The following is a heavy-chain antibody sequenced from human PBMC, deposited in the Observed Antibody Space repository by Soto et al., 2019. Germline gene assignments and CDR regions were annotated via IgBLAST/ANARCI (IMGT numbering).Heavy chain of an antibody. V-gene: IGHV1-8*02. CDR1: GYASTSYD. CDR2: MNPNSGNT. Sequence: ASVKVSCKASGYASTSYDINWVRQATGQGLEWMGWMNPNSGNTGYAQKFQGRVTMTRNTSISTAYMELSSLRSEDTAVYYCARERAAAGSNWFDPWGQGTLVTVSS. D-gene: IGHD6-13*01. J-gene: IGHJ5*02. CDR3: ARERAAAGSNWFDP.